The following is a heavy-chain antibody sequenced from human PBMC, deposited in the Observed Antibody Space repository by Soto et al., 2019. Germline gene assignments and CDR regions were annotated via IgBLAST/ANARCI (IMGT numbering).Heavy chain of an antibody. J-gene: IGHJ6*02. CDR3: ARDRGPIAVRNHYYYYYVMAV. V-gene: IGHV1-18*04. Sequence: ASVKVSCKASGYTFTSYGISWVRQAPGQGLEWMGWISAYNGNTNYAQKLQGRVTMTTDTSTSTAYMELRSLRSDDTAVYYCARDRGPIAVRNHYYYYYVMAVWGQGTTVTVSS. CDR1: GYTFTSYG. D-gene: IGHD6-19*01. CDR2: ISAYNGNT.